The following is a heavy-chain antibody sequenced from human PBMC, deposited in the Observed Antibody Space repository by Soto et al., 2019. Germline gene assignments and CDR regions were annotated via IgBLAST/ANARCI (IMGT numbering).Heavy chain of an antibody. CDR1: GYSFTSYW. Sequence: PGESLKISCKGSGYSFTSYWIGWVRQMPGKGLEWMGIIYPGDSDTRYSPSFQGQVTISADKSISTAYLQWSSLKASDTAIYYCARLFTDSSSRHLHYGGQGTLVTVPQ. V-gene: IGHV5-51*01. CDR2: IYPGDSDT. CDR3: ARLFTDSSSRHLHY. D-gene: IGHD6-6*01. J-gene: IGHJ4*02.